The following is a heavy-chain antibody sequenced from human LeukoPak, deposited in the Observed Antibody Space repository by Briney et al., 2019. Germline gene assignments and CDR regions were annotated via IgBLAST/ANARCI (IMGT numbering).Heavy chain of an antibody. J-gene: IGHJ4*02. CDR1: GYTFTSYG. V-gene: IGHV1-18*04. Sequence: ASVKVSCKASGYTFTSYGISWVRQAPGQGLEWMGWISAYSGNTNYAQKLQGRVTMTTDTSTSTAYMELRSLRSDDTAVYYCARYGGSYYYGSGDTDYFDYWGQGTLVTVSS. CDR2: ISAYSGNT. CDR3: ARYGGSYYYGSGDTDYFDY. D-gene: IGHD3-10*01.